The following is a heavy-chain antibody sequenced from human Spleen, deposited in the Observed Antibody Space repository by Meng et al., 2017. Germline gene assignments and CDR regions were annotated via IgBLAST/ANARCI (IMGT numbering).Heavy chain of an antibody. V-gene: IGHV4-34*01. CDR2: INHSGST. J-gene: IGHJ4*02. Sequence: GQLQEGGAGRLKLSETLSLTCVVSGGSFSDYYWSWIRQPPGKGLEWIGEINHSGSTNYNPSLESRATISVDTSQNNLSLKLSSVTAADSAVYYCARGPTTMAHDFDYWGQGTLVTVSS. CDR3: ARGPTTMAHDFDY. CDR1: GGSFSDYY. D-gene: IGHD4-11*01.